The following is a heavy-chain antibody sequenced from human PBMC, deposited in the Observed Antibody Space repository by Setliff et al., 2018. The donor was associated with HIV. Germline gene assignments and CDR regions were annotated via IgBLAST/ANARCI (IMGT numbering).Heavy chain of an antibody. D-gene: IGHD3-3*01. CDR3: ARSKTFYDFWGGYYTHGAFKI. CDR1: GGFITNDGYY. J-gene: IGHJ3*02. Sequence: SETLSLTCTVSGGFITNDGYYWTWIRHRPGKGLEWIGYIYFNGNTHYNPSLEGRVTTSVDTSKKQFSLMLTSVTAADTAVYYCARSKTFYDFWGGYYTHGAFKIWGLGTMVTVSS. CDR2: IYFNGNT. V-gene: IGHV4-31*03.